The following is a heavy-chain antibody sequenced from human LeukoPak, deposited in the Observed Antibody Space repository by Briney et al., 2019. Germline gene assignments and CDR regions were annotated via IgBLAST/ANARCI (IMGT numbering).Heavy chain of an antibody. Sequence: PGGSLRLSCAASGFTFSSYFWMHWVRQAPGKGLVWVSRIKSDSSSSTYADSVKGRFTISRDNAKNSLYLQMNSLRAEDTAVYYCVRDLDLGGYSSFEYWGQGTPVTVSS. J-gene: IGHJ4*02. CDR2: IKSDSSSS. D-gene: IGHD4-23*01. CDR3: VRDLDLGGYSSFEY. CDR1: GFTFSSYFW. V-gene: IGHV3-74*01.